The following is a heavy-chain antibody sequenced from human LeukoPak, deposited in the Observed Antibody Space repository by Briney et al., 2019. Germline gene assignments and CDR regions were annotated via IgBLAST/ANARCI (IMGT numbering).Heavy chain of an antibody. CDR2: ISAYNGNT. Sequence: ASVKVSCKASGYTFTSYGISWVRQAPGQGLEWMGWISAYNGNTNYAQKLQGRVTMTADTSTSTAYMELRSLRSDDTAVYYCARDLLYGDYDAFDIWGQGTMVTVSS. V-gene: IGHV1-18*01. J-gene: IGHJ3*02. CDR1: GYTFTSYG. CDR3: ARDLLYGDYDAFDI. D-gene: IGHD4-17*01.